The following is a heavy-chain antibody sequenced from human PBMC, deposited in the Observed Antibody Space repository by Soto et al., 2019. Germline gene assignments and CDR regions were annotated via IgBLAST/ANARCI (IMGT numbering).Heavy chain of an antibody. Sequence: GASVKVSCKASGYTFTSYDINWVRQATGQGLEWMGWMNPNSGNTGYAQKFQGRVTMTRNTSISTAYMELSSLRSEDTTVYYCARGGGYSSSWYSLYYYYYMDVWGKGTTVTVSS. J-gene: IGHJ6*03. CDR2: MNPNSGNT. CDR3: ARGGGYSSSWYSLYYYYYMDV. V-gene: IGHV1-8*01. D-gene: IGHD6-13*01. CDR1: GYTFTSYD.